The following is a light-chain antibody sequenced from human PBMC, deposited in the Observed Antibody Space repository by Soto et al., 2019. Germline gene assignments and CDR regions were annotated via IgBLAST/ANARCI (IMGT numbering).Light chain of an antibody. CDR1: QSISTW. Sequence: SPSTLSASVVDRVTIHFRASQSISTWLAWYQQKPGKARNLLIYKASSLESGVPSRFSGSGSGTEFTVTISSLQRDDFAPYYGQECNPFSRLGQGTKVDIK. CDR2: KAS. J-gene: IGKJ1*01. V-gene: IGKV1-5*03. CDR3: QECNPFSR.